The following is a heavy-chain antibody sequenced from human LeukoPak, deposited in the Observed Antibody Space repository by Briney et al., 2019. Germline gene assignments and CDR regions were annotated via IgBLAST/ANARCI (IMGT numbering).Heavy chain of an antibody. CDR2: ISWNSGSI. CDR1: GFTFDDYA. J-gene: IGHJ3*02. D-gene: IGHD6-13*01. V-gene: IGHV3-9*01. Sequence: GGSLRLSCAASGFTFDDYAMHWVRQPPGKGLEWVSSISWNSGSIAYADSVKGRFTISRDNAKNSLYLQMNSLRADDTALYYCAKDKAAAGLRDAFDIWGQGTMVTVSS. CDR3: AKDKAAAGLRDAFDI.